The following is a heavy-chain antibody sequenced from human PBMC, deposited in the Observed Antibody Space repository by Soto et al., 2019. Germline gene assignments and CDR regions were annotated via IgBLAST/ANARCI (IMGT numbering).Heavy chain of an antibody. Sequence: SETLSLTCTVSGGSISSGGYYWSWIRQHPGKGLEWIGYIYYSGSTYYNPSLKSRVTVSVDTSKNQFALKLSSVTAADTAVYYCARSPVVPAGFDYWGQGTLVTVSS. CDR2: IYYSGST. D-gene: IGHD2-2*01. V-gene: IGHV4-31*03. J-gene: IGHJ4*02. CDR1: GGSISSGGYY. CDR3: ARSPVVPAGFDY.